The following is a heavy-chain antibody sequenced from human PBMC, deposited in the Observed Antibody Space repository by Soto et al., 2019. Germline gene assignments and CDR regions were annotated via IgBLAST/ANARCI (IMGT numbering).Heavy chain of an antibody. CDR3: ARDHGYCSGGSCYDDY. CDR2: IIPILGIA. V-gene: IGHV1-69*08. J-gene: IGHJ4*02. Sequence: QVQLVQSGAEVKKPGSSVKVSCKASGGTFSSYTISWVRQAPGQGLEWMGRIIPILGIANYAQKFQGRVTITADKSTSTAYMELRSLRSEDTSVYYCARDHGYCSGGSCYDDYWGKGTLVTVSS. CDR1: GGTFSSYT. D-gene: IGHD2-15*01.